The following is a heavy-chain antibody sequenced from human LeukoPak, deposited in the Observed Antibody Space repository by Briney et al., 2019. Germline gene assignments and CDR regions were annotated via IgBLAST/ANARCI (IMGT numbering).Heavy chain of an antibody. CDR2: INAGNGNT. D-gene: IGHD3-3*01. V-gene: IGHV1-3*01. J-gene: IGHJ6*02. CDR3: ARSRITISPYYYYGMDV. Sequence: ASVKVSCKASGYTFTSYAMHWVRQAPGQRLEWMGWINAGNGNTKYSQKFQGRVTITRDTSASTAYMELSSLRSEDTAVYYRARSRITISPYYYYGMDVWGQGTTVTVSS. CDR1: GYTFTSYA.